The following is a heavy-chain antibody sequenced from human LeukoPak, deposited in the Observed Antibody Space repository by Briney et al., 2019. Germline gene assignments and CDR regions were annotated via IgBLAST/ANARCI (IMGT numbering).Heavy chain of an antibody. Sequence: SETLSLTCAVYGGSFSGYYWSWIRQPPGKGLEWIGEINHSGSTNYNPSLKSRVTISVDTSKNQFSLKLSSVTAADTAVYYCARSTISCSGGSCYSVGAFDIWGQGTMVTVSS. J-gene: IGHJ3*02. CDR2: INHSGST. CDR3: ARSTISCSGGSCYSVGAFDI. D-gene: IGHD2-15*01. CDR1: GGSFSGYY. V-gene: IGHV4-34*01.